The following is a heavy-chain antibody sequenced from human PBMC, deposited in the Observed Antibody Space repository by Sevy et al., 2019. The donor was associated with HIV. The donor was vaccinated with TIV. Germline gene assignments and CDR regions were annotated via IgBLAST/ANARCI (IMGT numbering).Heavy chain of an antibody. D-gene: IGHD6-13*01. CDR2: IYPSGST. V-gene: IGHV4-61*02. Sequence: SETLSLTCSVSGGSISSGGYYWSWIRQTAGEGLEWIGRIYPSGSTNYRPSLKSRVTMSIDTSKNQFSLKLSSVTAADTAVYYCARVRTAAACTGVGWFDPWGQGTLVTVSS. CDR1: GGSISSGGYY. CDR3: ARVRTAAACTGVGWFDP. J-gene: IGHJ5*02.